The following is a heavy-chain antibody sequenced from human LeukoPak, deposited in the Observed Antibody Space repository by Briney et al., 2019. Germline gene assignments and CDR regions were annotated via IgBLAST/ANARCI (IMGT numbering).Heavy chain of an antibody. J-gene: IGHJ5*02. Sequence: ASVKVSCKASGYTFTGYYMHWVRQAPGQGLEWMGWINPNSGGTNCAQKFQGRVTMTRDTSISTAYMELSRLRSDDTAVYYCAREGDYRGDWFDPWGQGTLVTVSS. CDR3: AREGDYRGDWFDP. V-gene: IGHV1-2*02. CDR2: INPNSGGT. CDR1: GYTFTGYY. D-gene: IGHD2-21*01.